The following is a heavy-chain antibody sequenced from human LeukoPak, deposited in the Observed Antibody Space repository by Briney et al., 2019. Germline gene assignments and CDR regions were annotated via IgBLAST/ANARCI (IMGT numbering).Heavy chain of an antibody. J-gene: IGHJ4*02. CDR3: ARSGPIAARPRPVDY. Sequence: ASVKVSCKASGGTFSSYAISWVRQAPGQGLEWMGGIIPIFGTANYAQKFQGRVTITADKSTSTAHMELSSLRSEDTAVYYCARSGPIAARPRPVDYWGQGTLVTVSS. CDR2: IIPIFGTA. V-gene: IGHV1-69*06. D-gene: IGHD6-6*01. CDR1: GGTFSSYA.